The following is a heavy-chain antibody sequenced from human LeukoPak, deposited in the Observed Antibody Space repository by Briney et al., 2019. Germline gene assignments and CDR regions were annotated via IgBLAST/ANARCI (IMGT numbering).Heavy chain of an antibody. Sequence: PSETLSLTCTVSGGSISSYYWSWIRQPPGKGLEWIGYIYYSGSTNYNPSLRSRATISVDTSKKQFFLRLTSVTVADTAVYYCARLRGGDYNDVFDLWGQGTLVTVSS. CDR3: ARLRGGDYNDVFDL. V-gene: IGHV4-59*08. CDR2: IYYSGST. J-gene: IGHJ3*01. D-gene: IGHD4-17*01. CDR1: GGSISSYY.